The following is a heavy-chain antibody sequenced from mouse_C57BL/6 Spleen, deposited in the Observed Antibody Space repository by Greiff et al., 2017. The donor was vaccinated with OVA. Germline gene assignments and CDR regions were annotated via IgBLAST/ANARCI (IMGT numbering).Heavy chain of an antibody. D-gene: IGHD2-5*01. J-gene: IGHJ4*01. V-gene: IGHV8-12*01. CDR1: GFSLSTSGMG. CDR2: IYWDDDK. Sequence: QVTLQVSGPGILQSSQTLSLTCSFSGFSLSTSGMGVSWIRQPSGKGLEWLAHIYWDDDKRYNPSLKSRLTISKDTSRNQVFLKITSVDTADTATYYCARLSNYPYAMDYWGQGTSVTVSS. CDR3: ARLSNYPYAMDY.